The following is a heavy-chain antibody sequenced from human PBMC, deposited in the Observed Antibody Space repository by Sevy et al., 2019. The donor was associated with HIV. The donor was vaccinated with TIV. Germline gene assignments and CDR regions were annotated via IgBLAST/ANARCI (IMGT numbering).Heavy chain of an antibody. Sequence: GSLRLSCAASGFTFSSYAMSWVRQAPGKGLEWVSAISGSGGSTYYADSVKGRFTISRDNSKNTLYLQMNSLRAEDTAVYYCAKDGGNSPYSSSWYVGNYYYGMDVWGQGTTVTVSS. CDR1: GFTFSSYA. CDR2: ISGSGGST. V-gene: IGHV3-23*01. J-gene: IGHJ6*02. D-gene: IGHD6-13*01. CDR3: AKDGGNSPYSSSWYVGNYYYGMDV.